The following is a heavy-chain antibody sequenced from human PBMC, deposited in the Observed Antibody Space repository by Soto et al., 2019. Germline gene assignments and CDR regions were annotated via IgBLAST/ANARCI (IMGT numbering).Heavy chain of an antibody. CDR1: GGSFSGYY. Sequence: SETLSLTCAVYGGSFSGYYWSWIRQPPGKGLEWIGEINHSGSTNYNPSLKSRVTISVDTSKNQFSLKLSSVTAADTAVYYCARKKLGGVFYFDYWGQGTLVTVYS. CDR3: ARKKLGGVFYFDY. D-gene: IGHD3-10*01. V-gene: IGHV4-34*01. J-gene: IGHJ4*02. CDR2: INHSGST.